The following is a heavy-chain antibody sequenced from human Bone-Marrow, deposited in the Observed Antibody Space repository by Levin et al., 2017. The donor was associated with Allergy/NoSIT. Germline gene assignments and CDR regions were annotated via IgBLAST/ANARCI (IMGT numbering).Heavy chain of an antibody. D-gene: IGHD2-15*01. CDR1: GGSISGSNYY. Sequence: SQTLSLTCSVSGGSISGSNYYWAWIRQPPGKGLEWIGSIHYNGNTYYNPSLKSRVTILLDTSKNQFSLKLTSLTAADTAVYYCARILLEDAGMYGYWGQGIQVTVSS. CDR3: ARILLEDAGMYGY. J-gene: IGHJ4*02. CDR2: IHYNGNT. V-gene: IGHV4-39*07.